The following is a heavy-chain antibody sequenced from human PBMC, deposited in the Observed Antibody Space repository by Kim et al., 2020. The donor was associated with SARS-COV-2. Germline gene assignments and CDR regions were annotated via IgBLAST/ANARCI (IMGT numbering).Heavy chain of an antibody. CDR3: AKGEGYCSGGSCSRGCLCGMDV. Sequence: GGSLRLSCAASGFTFSSYGMHWVRQAPGKGLEWVAVISYDGCNKYYADSVKGRFTISRDNSKNTLYLQMNSLRAEDTAVYYCAKGEGYCSGGSCSRGCLCGMDVWGQGTTVTVSS. J-gene: IGHJ6*02. CDR2: ISYDGCNK. D-gene: IGHD2-15*01. V-gene: IGHV3-30*18. CDR1: GFTFSSYG.